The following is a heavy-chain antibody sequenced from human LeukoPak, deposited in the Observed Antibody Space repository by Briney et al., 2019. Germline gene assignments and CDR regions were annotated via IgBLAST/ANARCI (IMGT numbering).Heavy chain of an antibody. J-gene: IGHJ5*02. V-gene: IGHV1-18*01. CDR2: ISAYNGNT. CDR3: ARDLKYNILTGFRSSFGFDP. D-gene: IGHD3-9*01. Sequence: GASVKVSCKASGYTFTNYGISWVRQAPGQGLEWMGWISAYNGNTKYAQKFQDRVTMTTDTSTSTAYTELRSLRSDDTAVYYCARDLKYNILTGFRSSFGFDPWGQGTLVTVSS. CDR1: GYTFTNYG.